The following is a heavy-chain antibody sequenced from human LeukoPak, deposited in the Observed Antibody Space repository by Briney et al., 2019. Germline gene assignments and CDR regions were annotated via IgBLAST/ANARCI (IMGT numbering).Heavy chain of an antibody. CDR2: INSDGSST. Sequence: GGSLRLSCAASGFTFSSYWMHWVRQAPGKGLVWVSRINSDGSSTSYADSVKGRFTISRDNAKNSLYLQMNSLRAEDTAVYYCARSSSSDYYMDVWGKGTTVTVSS. D-gene: IGHD6-6*01. V-gene: IGHV3-74*01. CDR3: ARSSSSDYYMDV. J-gene: IGHJ6*03. CDR1: GFTFSSYW.